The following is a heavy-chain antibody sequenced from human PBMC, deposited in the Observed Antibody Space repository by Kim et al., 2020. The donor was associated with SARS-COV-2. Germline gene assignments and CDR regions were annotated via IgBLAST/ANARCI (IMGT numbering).Heavy chain of an antibody. CDR3: ARHMSIRAVFDY. D-gene: IGHD3-10*01. Sequence: IYNPALKSRVTISGDTSKNQFSRKLTSVIAADTAVYYCARHMSIRAVFDYWGQGSLVTVSS. J-gene: IGHJ4*02. V-gene: IGHV4-59*08.